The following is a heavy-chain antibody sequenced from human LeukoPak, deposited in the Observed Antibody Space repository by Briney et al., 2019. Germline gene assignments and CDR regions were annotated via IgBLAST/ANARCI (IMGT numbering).Heavy chain of an antibody. CDR3: AKATWLAYYFDY. CDR1: GFTFSSYA. CDR2: ISGSGGST. V-gene: IGHV3-23*01. D-gene: IGHD6-19*01. Sequence: TGRSLRLSCAASGFTFSSYAMSWVRQAPGKGLEWVSAISGSGGSTYYADSVKGRFTISRDNSKNTLYLQMNSLRADDTAVYYCAKATWLAYYFDYWGQGTLVTVSS. J-gene: IGHJ4*02.